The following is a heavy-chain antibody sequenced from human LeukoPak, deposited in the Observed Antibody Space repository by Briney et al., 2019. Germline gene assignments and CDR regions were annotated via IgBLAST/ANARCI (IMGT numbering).Heavy chain of an antibody. CDR2: INAGNGNR. D-gene: IGHD6-19*01. CDR1: GYTFTSYT. V-gene: IGHV1-3*03. CDR3: ARGLEQWLDFDY. J-gene: IGHJ4*02. Sequence: EASVKVSCKASGYTFTSYTIHWVRQAPGQRLEWMGWINAGNGNRKYSQEFQDRVTITRDTSASTAYMELSSLRSEDMAVYYCARGLEQWLDFDYWGQGTLVTVSS.